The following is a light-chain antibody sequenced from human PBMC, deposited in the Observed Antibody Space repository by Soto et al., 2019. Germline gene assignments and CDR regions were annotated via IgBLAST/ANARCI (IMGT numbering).Light chain of an antibody. CDR2: EVS. V-gene: IGLV2-14*01. CDR1: SSNVGGYNY. Sequence: QSVLTQPASVSGYPGQSITIFCTGNSSNVGGYNYVSWYQQHPGKAPKLMIYEVSNRPSGVSNRFSGSKSGNTPSLTISGLQAEDEADYYCSSYTSSSTGVFGTGTKATVL. J-gene: IGLJ1*01. CDR3: SSYTSSSTGV.